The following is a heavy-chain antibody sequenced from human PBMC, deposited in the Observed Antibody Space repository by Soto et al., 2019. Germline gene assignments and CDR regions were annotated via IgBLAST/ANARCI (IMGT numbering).Heavy chain of an antibody. CDR2: IYYTGTT. Sequence: QLQLQESGPGLVKPSETLSLTCSLSGGAISDARFYWGWIRQSPGRGLEWIGSIYYTGTTFFNPSLQSRVTISVDTSENQFSLKLYSVTAADTALYFCARQKWEQPKWFDPWGQGTLVIVPP. CDR1: GGAISDARFY. V-gene: IGHV4-39*01. CDR3: ARQKWEQPKWFDP. J-gene: IGHJ5*02. D-gene: IGHD1-26*01.